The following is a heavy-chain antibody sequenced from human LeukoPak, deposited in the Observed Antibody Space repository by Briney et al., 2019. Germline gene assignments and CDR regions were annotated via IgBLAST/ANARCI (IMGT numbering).Heavy chain of an antibody. Sequence: SETLSLTCAVSGGSISSSNWWSWVRQPPGKGLEWIGEINHSGSTNYNPSLKSRVTISVDTSKNQFSLKLSSVTAADTAVYYCASMRSGWLTQWGQGTLVTVSS. J-gene: IGHJ4*02. CDR3: ASMRSGWLTQ. CDR1: GGSISSSNW. CDR2: INHSGST. D-gene: IGHD6-19*01. V-gene: IGHV4-4*02.